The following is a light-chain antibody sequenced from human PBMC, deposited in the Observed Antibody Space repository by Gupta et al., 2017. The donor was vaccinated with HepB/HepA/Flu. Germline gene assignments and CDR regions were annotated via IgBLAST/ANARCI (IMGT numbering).Light chain of an antibody. Sequence: DIQLTQSPSFLSASVGDRVTITCRASQGISSYLAWYQQRPGKALNLLIYAASTLQSGVPSRFSGSGSGTEFSLSISSLQPEDFATYYCQQVNDYPRTFGQGTKVEIK. V-gene: IGKV1-9*01. J-gene: IGKJ1*01. CDR3: QQVNDYPRT. CDR1: QGISSY. CDR2: AAS.